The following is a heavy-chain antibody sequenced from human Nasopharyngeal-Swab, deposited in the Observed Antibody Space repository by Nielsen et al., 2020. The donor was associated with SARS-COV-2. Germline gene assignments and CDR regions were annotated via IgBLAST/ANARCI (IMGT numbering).Heavy chain of an antibody. Sequence: GESLKIPCAASGFAFSSYAMSWVRQTPGKGLEWVSSFSGSSGKTYYADYVKGRFTISRDTSKNTLYLQMNSLGAEDTAVYYCAIIAAAGTHYWGQGTLVTVSS. D-gene: IGHD6-13*01. CDR3: AIIAAAGTHY. CDR2: FSGSSGKT. CDR1: GFAFSSYA. J-gene: IGHJ4*02. V-gene: IGHV3-23*01.